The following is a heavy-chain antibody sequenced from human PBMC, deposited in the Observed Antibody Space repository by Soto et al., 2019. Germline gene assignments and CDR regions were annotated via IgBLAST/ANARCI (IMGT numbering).Heavy chain of an antibody. CDR3: ARLRQVGVVVPAATYYYYYGMDV. Sequence: SETLSLTCAVYGGSFSGYYWSWIRQPPGKGLEWIGEINHSGSTNYNPSLKSRVTISVDTSKNQFSLKLSSVTAADTAVYYCARLRQVGVVVPAATYYYYYGMDVWGQGTKVT. D-gene: IGHD2-2*01. CDR1: GGSFSGYY. V-gene: IGHV4-34*01. J-gene: IGHJ6*02. CDR2: INHSGST.